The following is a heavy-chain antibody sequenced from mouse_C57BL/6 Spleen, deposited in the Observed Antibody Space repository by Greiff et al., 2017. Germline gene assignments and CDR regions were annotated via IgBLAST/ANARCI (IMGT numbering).Heavy chain of an antibody. Sequence: EVQLQESGGDLVKPGGSLKLSCAASGFTFSSYGMSWVRQTPDKRLEWVATISSGGSYTYSPDSVKGRFTISRDNAKNTLYLQMSSLKSEDTAMYYCARPSYYSSYYFDYWGQGTTLTVSA. CDR3: ARPSYYSSYYFDY. CDR1: GFTFSSYG. J-gene: IGHJ2*01. D-gene: IGHD2-12*01. V-gene: IGHV5-6*01. CDR2: ISSGGSYT.